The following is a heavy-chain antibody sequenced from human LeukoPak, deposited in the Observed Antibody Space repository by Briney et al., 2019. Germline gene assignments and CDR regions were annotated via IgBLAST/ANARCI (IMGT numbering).Heavy chain of an antibody. Sequence: SETLSLTCAVSGYSISSGYYWGWLRQPPGKGLEWIGSIYPSGSTYYNPSLKSRVTISVDTSKNQFSLKLSSVTAADTAVYYCARHSGYVTAYYYYYMDVWGKGTTVTVSS. CDR3: ARHSGYVTAYYYYYMDV. D-gene: IGHD5-12*01. CDR2: IYPSGST. CDR1: GYSISSGYY. J-gene: IGHJ6*03. V-gene: IGHV4-38-2*01.